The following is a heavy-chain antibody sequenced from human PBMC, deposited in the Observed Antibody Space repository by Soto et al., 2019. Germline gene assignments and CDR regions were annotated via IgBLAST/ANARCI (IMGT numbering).Heavy chain of an antibody. J-gene: IGHJ3*02. V-gene: IGHV1-3*01. CDR1: GYTFTSYA. D-gene: IGHD3-9*01. Sequence: ASVKVSCKASGYTFTSYAMHWVRQAPGQRLEWMGWINAGNGNTKYSQKFQGRFTISRDNSKNTLYLQMNSLRAEDTAVYYCASQYDILTGYRNDAFDIWGQGTMVTVSS. CDR2: INAGNGNT. CDR3: ASQYDILTGYRNDAFDI.